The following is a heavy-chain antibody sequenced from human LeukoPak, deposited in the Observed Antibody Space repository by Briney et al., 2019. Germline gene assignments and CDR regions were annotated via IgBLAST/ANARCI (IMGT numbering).Heavy chain of an antibody. CDR1: GYTLTGYY. D-gene: IGHD6-19*01. V-gene: IGHV1-2*02. Sequence: GASVKVSCKASGYTLTGYYMHWVRQAPGQGLEWMGWINPNSGGTNYAQKFQGRVTMTRDTSISTAYMELSRLRSDDTAVYYCARELYSSGWCNDYWGQGTLVTVSS. CDR3: ARELYSSGWCNDY. CDR2: INPNSGGT. J-gene: IGHJ4*02.